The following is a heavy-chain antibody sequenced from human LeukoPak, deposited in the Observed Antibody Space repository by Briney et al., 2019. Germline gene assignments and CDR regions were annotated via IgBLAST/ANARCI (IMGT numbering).Heavy chain of an antibody. D-gene: IGHD5-18*01. CDR1: GFTFSSYA. J-gene: IGHJ4*02. Sequence: PGGSLRLSCAASGFTFSSYAMSWVRQAPGKGLEWVSLISGDGGSTYYADSVKGRFTISRDNSKNSLYLQINSLRTEDTALYYCAKDMGYSYGPFNYFEYWGQGTLVTVSS. CDR2: ISGDGGST. V-gene: IGHV3-43*02. CDR3: AKDMGYSYGPFNYFEY.